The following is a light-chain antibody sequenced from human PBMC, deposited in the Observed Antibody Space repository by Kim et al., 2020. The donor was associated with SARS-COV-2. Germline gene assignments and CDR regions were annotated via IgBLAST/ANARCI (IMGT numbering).Light chain of an antibody. CDR2: DVT. J-gene: IGLJ1*01. CDR3: SLFTHMNNFYV. V-gene: IGLV2-14*03. CDR1: DNY. Sequence: QSAPTQPASVSGSPGQSITIPCTGTDNYVSWYQQRPGQAPKLLLYDVTNRPSGVSSRFSGSKSDNTASLTISGLQAEDEADYYCSLFTHMNNFYVFGMGTKVTVL.